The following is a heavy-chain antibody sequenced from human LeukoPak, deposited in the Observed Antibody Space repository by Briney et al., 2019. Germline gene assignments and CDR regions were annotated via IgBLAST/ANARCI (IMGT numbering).Heavy chain of an antibody. CDR1: GFTFSSYA. Sequence: GGSLRLSCAASGFTFSSYAMHWVRQAPGKGLEYVSAISSNGGSTYYANSVKGRFTISRDNSKNTLYLQMNSLRAEDTAVYYCAKSSIVVVAPFDYWGQGTLVTVSS. D-gene: IGHD3-22*01. CDR3: AKSSIVVVAPFDY. J-gene: IGHJ4*02. V-gene: IGHV3-64*01. CDR2: ISSNGGST.